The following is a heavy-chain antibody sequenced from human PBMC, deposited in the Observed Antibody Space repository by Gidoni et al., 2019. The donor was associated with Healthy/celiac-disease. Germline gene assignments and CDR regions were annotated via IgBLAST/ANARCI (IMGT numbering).Heavy chain of an antibody. CDR1: GCSISSSSYY. D-gene: IGHD4-4*01. V-gene: IGHV4-39*07. J-gene: IGHJ6*02. CDR3: ATPYSNYYGMDV. Sequence: QLQLQESGPGLVKPSETLSLTCTVSGCSISSSSYYWGWIRQPPGKGLEWIGSIYYSGSTYYNPSLKSRVTISVDTSKNQFSLKLSSVTAADTAVYYCATPYSNYYGMDVWGQGTTVTVSS. CDR2: IYYSGST.